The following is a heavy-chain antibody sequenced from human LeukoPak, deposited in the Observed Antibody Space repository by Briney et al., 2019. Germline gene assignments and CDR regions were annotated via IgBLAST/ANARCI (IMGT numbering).Heavy chain of an antibody. V-gene: IGHV3-53*04. CDR2: IYSGHTT. CDR1: GFTVSSNY. J-gene: IGHJ4*02. CDR3: ARLIKWSSDY. D-gene: IGHD2-15*01. Sequence: PGGSLRLSCAASGFTVSSNYMSWVRQAPGKGLQWVSVIYSGHTTYYADSVKGRFTISRHNSRNTLYLQMNSLRTEDTAMYYCARLIKWSSDYWGQGTLVTVSS.